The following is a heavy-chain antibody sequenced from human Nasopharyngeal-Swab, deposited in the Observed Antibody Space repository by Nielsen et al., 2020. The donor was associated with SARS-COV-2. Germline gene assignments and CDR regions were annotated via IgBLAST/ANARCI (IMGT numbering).Heavy chain of an antibody. D-gene: IGHD1-26*01. CDR3: ARDVAIVGATLEN. Sequence: SCAASEFTMSRNGMHWVRQAPGKGLEWVAYISSSSSTSYYADSVKGRFTISRDNPKNSLYLQMNSLRDEDTALYYCARDVAIVGATLENWGQGTLATVSS. CDR1: EFTMSRNG. V-gene: IGHV3-48*02. CDR2: ISSSSSTS. J-gene: IGHJ4*02.